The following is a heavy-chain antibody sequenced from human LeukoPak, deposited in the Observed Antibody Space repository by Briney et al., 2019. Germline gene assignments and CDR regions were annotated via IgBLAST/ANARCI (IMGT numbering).Heavy chain of an antibody. V-gene: IGHV4-34*01. CDR1: GGSFSGYY. D-gene: IGHD3-22*01. J-gene: IGHJ6*03. CDR2: INHSEST. CDR3: ARGLNYDSSGYYSTHYYYYYMDV. Sequence: PSETLSLTCAVYGGSFSGYYWSWIRQPPGKGLEWIGEINHSESTNYNPSLKSRVTISVDTSKNQFSLKLSSVTAADTAVYYCARGLNYDSSGYYSTHYYYYYMDVWGKGTTVTVSS.